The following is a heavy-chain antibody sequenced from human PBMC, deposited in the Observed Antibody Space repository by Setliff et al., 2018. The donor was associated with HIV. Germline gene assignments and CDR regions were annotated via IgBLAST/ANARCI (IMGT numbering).Heavy chain of an antibody. Sequence: PSETLSLTCSVTGAPTSRDNYFWGWIRQPPGKGLEWIANIHSPGTVYYNPSLRSRVTISVDTSKNQFSLKLTSVTAADTAVYYCVKVWGSRYFYMDVWGKGTMVTVSS. CDR3: VKVWGSRYFYMDV. CDR1: GAPTSRDNYF. CDR2: IHSPGTV. J-gene: IGHJ6*03. D-gene: IGHD3-16*01. V-gene: IGHV4-39*07.